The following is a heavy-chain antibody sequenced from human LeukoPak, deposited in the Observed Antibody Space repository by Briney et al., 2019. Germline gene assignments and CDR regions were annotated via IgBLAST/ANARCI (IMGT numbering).Heavy chain of an antibody. CDR1: GGSISSYY. Sequence: PSETLSLTCTVSGGSISSYYWSWTRQPPGKGLEWIGYIYYTENTNYNPSLKSRVTISVDTSKNQFSLNLTSVTAADTAVYYCAGGNFYDSRGHPYHFHYWGQGTLVTVPS. CDR3: AGGNFYDSRGHPYHFHY. J-gene: IGHJ4*02. D-gene: IGHD3-22*01. V-gene: IGHV4-59*01. CDR2: IYYTENT.